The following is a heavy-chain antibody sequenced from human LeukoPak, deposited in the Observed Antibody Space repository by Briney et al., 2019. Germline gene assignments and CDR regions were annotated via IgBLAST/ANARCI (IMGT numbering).Heavy chain of an antibody. D-gene: IGHD3-10*01. CDR2: INYSGST. CDR3: ARDARVQKWFGELLKTTTYYFDY. J-gene: IGHJ4*02. Sequence: SETLSLTCTVSGASISSSNYYWGWIRQPPGKGLEWIASINYSGSTYYNPSLKSRVTISVDTSKNQFSLKLSSVTAADTAVYYCARDARVQKWFGELLKTTTYYFDYWGQGTLVTVSS. V-gene: IGHV4-39*07. CDR1: GASISSSNYY.